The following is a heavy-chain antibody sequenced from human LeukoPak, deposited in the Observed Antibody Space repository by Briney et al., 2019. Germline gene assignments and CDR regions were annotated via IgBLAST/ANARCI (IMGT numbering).Heavy chain of an antibody. CDR1: CGPISRYY. J-gene: IGHJ4*02. CDR2: IYTSGST. Sequence: SETLSLTCSVSCGPISRYYWRWIRQPAGKGLEWIGRIYTSGSTNYNPSLKSRVTMSVDTSKNQLALKLSSVTAADTAVYYCARLAVAGTVNCDYWGQGTLVTVSS. V-gene: IGHV4-4*07. D-gene: IGHD6-19*01. CDR3: ARLAVAGTVNCDY.